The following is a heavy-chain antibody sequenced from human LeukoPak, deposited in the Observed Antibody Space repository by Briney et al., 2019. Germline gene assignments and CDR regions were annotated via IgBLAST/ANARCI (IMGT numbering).Heavy chain of an antibody. CDR1: GFTFSSYW. J-gene: IGHJ3*02. Sequence: GGSLGLSCAASGFTFSSYWMSWVRQAPGKGLEWVANIKQDGSEKNYVDSVKGRFTISRDNAKNSLYLQMNSLRAEDTAVYYCAKHEIRAGTRNKAFDIWGQGTMVTVSS. V-gene: IGHV3-7*01. CDR2: IKQDGSEK. CDR3: AKHEIRAGTRNKAFDI.